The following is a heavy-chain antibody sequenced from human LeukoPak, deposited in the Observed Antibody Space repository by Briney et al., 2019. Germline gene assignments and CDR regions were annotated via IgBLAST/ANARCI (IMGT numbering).Heavy chain of an antibody. J-gene: IGHJ5*02. CDR1: GGSISSSSYY. V-gene: IGHV4-39*01. D-gene: IGHD2-2*01. CDR3: ARRGVVVPAASWFDP. CDR2: SYYSGST. Sequence: SETLSLTCTVSGGSISSSSYYWGWIRQPPGKGLEWIGSSYYSGSTYYNPSLKSRVTISVDTSKNQFSLKLSSVTAADTAVYYCARRGVVVPAASWFDPWGQGTLVTVSS.